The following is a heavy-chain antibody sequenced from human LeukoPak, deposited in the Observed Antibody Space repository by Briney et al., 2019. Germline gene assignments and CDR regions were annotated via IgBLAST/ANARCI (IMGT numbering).Heavy chain of an antibody. V-gene: IGHV1-58*01. CDR1: GFTFTSSA. D-gene: IGHD3-22*01. CDR2: IVVGSGNT. CDR3: AAEAAYYYDSRDAFDV. Sequence: ASVKVSCKASGFTFTSSAVQWVRQARGQRLEWIGWIVVGSGNTNYAQKFQERVTITRDMSTSLVYMELSSPRSEDTAVYYCAAEAAYYYDSRDAFDVWGQGAMVTVSS. J-gene: IGHJ3*01.